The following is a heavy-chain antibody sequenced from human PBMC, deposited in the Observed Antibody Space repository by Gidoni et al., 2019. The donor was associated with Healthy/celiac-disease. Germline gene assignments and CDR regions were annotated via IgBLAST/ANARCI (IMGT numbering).Heavy chain of an antibody. CDR2: IKSKTDGGTT. J-gene: IGHJ4*02. Sequence: EVQLVESGGGLVKPGGSLRLSCAASGFTFSNAWMSWVRQAPGKGLEWVGRIKSKTDGGTTDYAAPVKGRFTISRDDSKNTLYLQMNSLKTEDTAVYYCTTLRGYGYPLDYWGQGTLVTVSS. CDR1: GFTFSNAW. CDR3: TTLRGYGYPLDY. V-gene: IGHV3-15*01. D-gene: IGHD5-12*01.